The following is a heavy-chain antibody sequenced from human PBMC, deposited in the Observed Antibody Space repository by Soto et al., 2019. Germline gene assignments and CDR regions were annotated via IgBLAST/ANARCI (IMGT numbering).Heavy chain of an antibody. J-gene: IGHJ4*02. CDR2: IYHSGST. D-gene: IGHD3-9*01. CDR1: GGSISSGGYS. V-gene: IGHV4-30-2*01. Sequence: SETLSLTCAVSGGSISSGGYSWRWIRQPPGKGLEWIGYIYHSGSTYYNPSLKSRVTISVDRSKNQFSLKLSSVTAADTAVYYCDRASTVYDILTYFDYWGQGTLVTVS. CDR3: DRASTVYDILTYFDY.